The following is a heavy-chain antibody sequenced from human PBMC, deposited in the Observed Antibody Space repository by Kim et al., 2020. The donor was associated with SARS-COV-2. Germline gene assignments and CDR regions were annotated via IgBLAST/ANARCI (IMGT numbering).Heavy chain of an antibody. CDR3: ARDLEGITGTTR. D-gene: IGHD1-20*01. J-gene: IGHJ4*02. V-gene: IGHV3-11*01. Sequence: YYADAVEGRFTVARDNAKNSLYLQMNSLRAEDSAVYYCARDLEGITGTTRWGQGTLVTGSS.